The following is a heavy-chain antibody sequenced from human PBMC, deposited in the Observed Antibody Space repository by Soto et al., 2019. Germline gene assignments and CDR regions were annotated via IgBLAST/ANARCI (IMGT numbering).Heavy chain of an antibody. J-gene: IGHJ2*01. D-gene: IGHD6-19*01. Sequence: EVPLLESGGGLVQPGVSLRLSCVISGFTFSSYAMSWVRQAPGKGLEWVSDISGSGDSTHYADSVKGRFTISRDTSKSNLYLQMNSLRAEDTAIYFCAKYAYISGWYFDLWGRGTLVTVSS. V-gene: IGHV3-23*01. CDR2: ISGSGDST. CDR1: GFTFSSYA. CDR3: AKYAYISGWYFDL.